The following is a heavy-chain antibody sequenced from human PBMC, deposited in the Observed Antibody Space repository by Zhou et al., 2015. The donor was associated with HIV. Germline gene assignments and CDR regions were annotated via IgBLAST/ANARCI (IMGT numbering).Heavy chain of an antibody. V-gene: IGHV3-20*04. CDR2: INWNGDTT. Sequence: DVQVEESGGGVVRPGGSLRLSCAASGFTFDDYGMSWVRQIPGKGLEWVSGINWNGDTTGYADSVKGRLTVSRDNAKNSLFLQMNSLRDGDTAMYYCARTYHAYMDVWGNGTAVTVSS. CDR1: GFTFDDYG. J-gene: IGHJ6*04. CDR3: ARTYHAYMDV.